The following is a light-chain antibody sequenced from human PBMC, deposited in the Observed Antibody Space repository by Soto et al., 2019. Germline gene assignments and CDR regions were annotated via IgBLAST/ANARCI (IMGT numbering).Light chain of an antibody. J-gene: IGLJ1*01. Sequence: QSVLTQPPSASGSPGQSVTISCTGTSSDVGNYYYVSWYQQHPGKAPKLMIYEVSKRPSGVPDRFSGSKSGNTASLTVSGLQAEDEADYYCSSYAGSNNPHVFGTGTQLTVL. CDR2: EVS. CDR3: SSYAGSNNPHV. V-gene: IGLV2-8*01. CDR1: SSDVGNYYY.